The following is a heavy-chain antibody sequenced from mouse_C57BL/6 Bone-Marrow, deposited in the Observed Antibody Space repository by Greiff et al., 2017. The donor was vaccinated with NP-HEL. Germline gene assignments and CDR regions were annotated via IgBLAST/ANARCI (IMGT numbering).Heavy chain of an antibody. CDR2: IRSKSNNYAT. CDR3: VRGGIVTLPYYYAMDY. D-gene: IGHD2-5*01. Sequence: EVKLMESGGGLVQPKGSLKLSCAASGFSFNTYAMNWVRQAPGKGLEWVARIRSKSNNYATYYADSVKDRFTISRDDSESMLYLQMNNLKTEDTAMYYCVRGGIVTLPYYYAMDYWGQGTSVTVSS. CDR1: GFSFNTYA. V-gene: IGHV10-1*01. J-gene: IGHJ4*01.